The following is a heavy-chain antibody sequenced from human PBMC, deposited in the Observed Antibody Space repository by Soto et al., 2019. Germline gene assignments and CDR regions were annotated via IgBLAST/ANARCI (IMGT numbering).Heavy chain of an antibody. CDR2: IYYSGST. V-gene: IGHV4-59*01. D-gene: IGHD5-18*01. Sequence: QVRLQESGPGLVKPSETLSLTCTVSGGSISSYYWSWIRQPPGKGLEWIGNIYYSGSTSYNPSLKGPVTISVDTSKNQFSLKVSSVTAADTAVYYCARSYSYGSAYFDYWGQGTLVTVSS. CDR1: GGSISSYY. J-gene: IGHJ4*02. CDR3: ARSYSYGSAYFDY.